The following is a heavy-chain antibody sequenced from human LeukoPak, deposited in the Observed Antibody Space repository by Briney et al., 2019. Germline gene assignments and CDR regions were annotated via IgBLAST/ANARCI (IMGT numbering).Heavy chain of an antibody. CDR2: ISSSGSTI. Sequence: GGSLRLSCAASGFTFSSYEMNWVRQAPGKGLEWVSYISSSGSTIYYADSVKGRFTFSRDNAKNSLYLQMNSLRAEDTAVYYCASDCGYSYGYDHYFDYWGQGTLVTVSS. CDR1: GFTFSSYE. D-gene: IGHD5-18*01. V-gene: IGHV3-48*03. CDR3: ASDCGYSYGYDHYFDY. J-gene: IGHJ4*02.